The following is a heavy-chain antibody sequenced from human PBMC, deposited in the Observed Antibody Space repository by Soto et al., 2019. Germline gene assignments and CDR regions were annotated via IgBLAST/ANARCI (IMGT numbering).Heavy chain of an antibody. Sequence: ASVNVSCKASGYTFTGYYMHWVRQAPGQGLGWMGWINPNSGGSNYAQKFQGRVTMTRGTSISTAYMELSRLRSDDTAVYYCARDRGPFLEWLNWFDPRGQGTLLTVSS. CDR1: GYTFTGYY. V-gene: IGHV1-2*02. J-gene: IGHJ5*02. CDR3: ARDRGPFLEWLNWFDP. D-gene: IGHD3-3*02. CDR2: INPNSGGS.